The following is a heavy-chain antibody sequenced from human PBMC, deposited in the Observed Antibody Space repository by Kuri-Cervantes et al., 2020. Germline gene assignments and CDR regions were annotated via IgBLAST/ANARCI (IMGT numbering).Heavy chain of an antibody. D-gene: IGHD2/OR15-2a*01. CDR2: INHSGST. Sequence: SETLSLTCTVSGGSISSYYWSWIRQPPGKGLEWIGEINHSGSTNYNPSLKSRVTISVDTSKNQFSLKLSSVTAADTAVYYCATFYRGYWGQGTLVTVSS. CDR1: GGSISSYY. V-gene: IGHV4-34*01. CDR3: ATFYRGY. J-gene: IGHJ4*02.